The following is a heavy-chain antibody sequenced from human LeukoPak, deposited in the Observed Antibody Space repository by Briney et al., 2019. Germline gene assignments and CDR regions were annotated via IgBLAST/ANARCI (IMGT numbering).Heavy chain of an antibody. D-gene: IGHD1-26*01. CDR3: ARDRKVGATYHYYYGMDV. V-gene: IGHV6-1*01. CDR1: GDSVSSNSAA. J-gene: IGHJ6*02. Sequence: SQTLSLTCAISGDSVSSNSAAWNWSRQSPSRGLEWLGRTYYRSKWYNDYAVSVKSRITINPDTSKNQFSLQLNSVTPEDTAVYYCARDRKVGATYHYYYGMDVWGQGTTVTVSS. CDR2: TYYRSKWYN.